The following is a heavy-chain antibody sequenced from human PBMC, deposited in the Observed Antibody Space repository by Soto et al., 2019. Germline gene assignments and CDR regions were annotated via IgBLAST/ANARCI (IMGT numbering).Heavy chain of an antibody. CDR2: IIPIFGTA. CDR3: AREDIVVVPAAIPVRYYYYGMDV. D-gene: IGHD2-2*02. J-gene: IGHJ6*02. Sequence: LVKVSCKASGGTFSSYAISWVRQAPGQGLEWMGGIIPIFGTANYAQKFQGRVTITADESTSTAYMELSSLRSEDTAVYYCAREDIVVVPAAIPVRYYYYGMDVWGQGTTVTVS. V-gene: IGHV1-69*13. CDR1: GGTFSSYA.